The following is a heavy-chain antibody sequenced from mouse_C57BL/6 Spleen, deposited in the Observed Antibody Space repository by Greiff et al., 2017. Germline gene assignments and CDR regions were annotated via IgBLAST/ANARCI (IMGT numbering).Heavy chain of an antibody. V-gene: IGHV1-82*01. J-gene: IGHJ2*01. CDR1: GYAFSSSW. Sequence: QVQLQQSGPELVKPGASVKISCKASGYAFSSSWMNWVKQRPGKGLEWIGRIYPGDGDTNYNGKFKGKATLTADKSSSTAYMQLSSLTSEDAAVYFCARLTRGDYWGQGTTLTVSS. CDR2: IYPGDGDT. CDR3: ARLTRGDY.